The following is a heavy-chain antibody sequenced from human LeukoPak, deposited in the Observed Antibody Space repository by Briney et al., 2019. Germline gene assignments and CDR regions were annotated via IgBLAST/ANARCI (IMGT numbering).Heavy chain of an antibody. CDR3: ARDPAYSGYYHDAFDI. CDR2: IYYSGST. V-gene: IGHV4-39*07. J-gene: IGHJ3*02. D-gene: IGHD3-22*01. CDR1: GGSISSSNFY. Sequence: SETLSLTCTVSGGSISSSNFYWGWIRQPPGKGLEWIGSIYYSGSTYYNPSLKSRVTISVDTSKNQFSLKLSSVTAADTAVYYCARDPAYSGYYHDAFDIWGQGTMVTVSS.